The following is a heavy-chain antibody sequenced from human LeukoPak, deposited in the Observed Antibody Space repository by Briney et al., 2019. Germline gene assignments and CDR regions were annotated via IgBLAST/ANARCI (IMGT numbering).Heavy chain of an antibody. D-gene: IGHD3-10*01. CDR1: GGSISSGGYY. Sequence: PSETLSLTCTVSGGSISSGGYYWSWIRQHPGKGLEWIGYIYYSGSTYYNPSLKSRVTISVDTSTNQFSLKLSSVTAADTAVYYRARGHGSGSYYNAYYFDYWGQGTLVTVSS. CDR3: ARGHGSGSYYNAYYFDY. CDR2: IYYSGST. J-gene: IGHJ4*02. V-gene: IGHV4-31*03.